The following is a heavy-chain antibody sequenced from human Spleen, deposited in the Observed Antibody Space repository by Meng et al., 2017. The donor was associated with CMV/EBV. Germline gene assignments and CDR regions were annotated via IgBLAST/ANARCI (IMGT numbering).Heavy chain of an antibody. J-gene: IGHJ4*02. Sequence: GEPLKISCVASGFTFSNYAMSWVRQAPGKGPEWVSDISGSGGNKYSADSVKGRFTISRDDSRDTLYLQMNSLRTEDTAVYYCAKGATPWSGYYVFDYRGQGTLVTVSS. CDR1: GFTFSNYA. V-gene: IGHV3-23*01. CDR2: ISGSGGNK. CDR3: AKGATPWSGYYVFDY. D-gene: IGHD3-3*01.